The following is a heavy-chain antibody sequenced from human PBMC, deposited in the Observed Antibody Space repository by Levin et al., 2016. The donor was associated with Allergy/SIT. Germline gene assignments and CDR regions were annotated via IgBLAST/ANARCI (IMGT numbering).Heavy chain of an antibody. Sequence: WIRQPPGKGLEWIGEINHSGSTNYNPSLKSRVTISVDTSKNQFSLKLSSVTAADTAVYYCARGISGHMVTGLFYYFDYWGQGTLVTVSS. V-gene: IGHV4-34*01. CDR2: INHSGST. CDR3: ARGISGHMVTGLFYYFDY. J-gene: IGHJ4*02. D-gene: IGHD5-18*01.